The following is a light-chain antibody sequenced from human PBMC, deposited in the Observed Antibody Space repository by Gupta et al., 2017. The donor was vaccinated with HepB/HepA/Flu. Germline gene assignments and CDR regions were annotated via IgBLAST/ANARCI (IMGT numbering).Light chain of an antibody. CDR3: QAWDSSNVV. CDR2: QDS. V-gene: IGLV3-1*01. Sequence: SSELTQPPSVSVSPGPKARITCSGDKLGDKYACWYQQKPGQSPVLVIYQDSKRPSGIPERFSGSNSGNTATLTISGTQAMDEADYYCQAWDSSNVVFGGGTKLTVL. CDR1: KLGDKY. J-gene: IGLJ2*01.